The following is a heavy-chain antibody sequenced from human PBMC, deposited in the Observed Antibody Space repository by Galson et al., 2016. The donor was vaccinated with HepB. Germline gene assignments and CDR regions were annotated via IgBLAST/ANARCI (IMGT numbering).Heavy chain of an antibody. D-gene: IGHD3-16*01. Sequence: CLRTSCAGYGFTCRNYRLNWGRQGPLKWLDLVSAITGSGYSPALADPVEGRFTISRDNSKNTLYLQMHILSAEDTAVYYCAKDGWRSSVGYFYYYGLDVWGHGTTVTVSS. CDR1: GFTCRNYR. CDR3: AKDGWRSSVGYFYYYGLDV. CDR2: ITGSGYSP. V-gene: IGHV3-23*01. J-gene: IGHJ6*02.